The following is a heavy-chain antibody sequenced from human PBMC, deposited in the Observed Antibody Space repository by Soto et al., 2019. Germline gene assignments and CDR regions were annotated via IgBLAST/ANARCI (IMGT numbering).Heavy chain of an antibody. CDR3: AIFTGSGYDNDAFYI. D-gene: IGHD5-12*01. Sequence: ASVKVSCKASGYTFTSYYRHWVRQAPGQGLEWMGIINPSGGSTSYAQKFQGRVTMTRDTSTSTVYMELSSLRSEDTAVYYCAIFTGSGYDNDAFYICGQGTLVIVSS. CDR1: GYTFTSYY. CDR2: INPSGGST. V-gene: IGHV1-46*03. J-gene: IGHJ3*02.